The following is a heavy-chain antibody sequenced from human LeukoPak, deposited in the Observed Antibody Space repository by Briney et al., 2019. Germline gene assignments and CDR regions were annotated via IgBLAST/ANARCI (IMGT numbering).Heavy chain of an antibody. V-gene: IGHV3-33*05. CDR2: IEYDGSSA. D-gene: IGHD5-18*01. CDR3: ARPPTGYSYDGDYFDY. Sequence: GGSLRLSCAASRFTFSRYGMHWVRQAPGKGLEWVAFIEYDGSSADYADSVKGRFTISRDNAKNSLYLQMNSLRAEDTAVYYCARPPTGYSYDGDYFDYWGQGTLVTVSS. J-gene: IGHJ4*02. CDR1: RFTFSRYG.